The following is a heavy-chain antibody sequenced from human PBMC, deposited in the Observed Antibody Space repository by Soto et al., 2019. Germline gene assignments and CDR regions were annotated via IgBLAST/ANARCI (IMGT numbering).Heavy chain of an antibody. CDR1: GFTLSSYT. CDR3: APRGGNSGHRPL. D-gene: IGHD5-12*01. J-gene: IGHJ4*02. V-gene: IGHV3-21*01. CDR2: ISSTSIYT. Sequence: PGGSLRLSCVASGFTLSSYTMNWVRQAPGKGLQWVSAISSTSIYTHYADSGKGRYIITRDNAKNSLYLQMNSLRDEDTAVYYWAPRGGNSGHRPLWGQGTLVTVSS.